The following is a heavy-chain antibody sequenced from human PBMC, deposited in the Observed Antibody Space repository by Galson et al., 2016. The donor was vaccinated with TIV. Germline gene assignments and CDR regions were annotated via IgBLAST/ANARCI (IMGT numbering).Heavy chain of an antibody. D-gene: IGHD4-11*01. Sequence: SVKVSCKASGGTLSTYTISWVRQAPGQGLEWMGGIIPLSHTPSYAQKYHDRVTIVADKSTGTVYMELRSLRSEDTAVYYCANLQKPYRYDSWGRGTLVTVSS. J-gene: IGHJ4*02. V-gene: IGHV1-69*06. CDR1: GGTLSTYT. CDR3: ANLQKPYRYDS. CDR2: IIPLSHTP.